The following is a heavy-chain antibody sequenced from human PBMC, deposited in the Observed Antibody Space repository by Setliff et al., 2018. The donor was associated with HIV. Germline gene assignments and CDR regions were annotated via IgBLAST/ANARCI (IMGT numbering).Heavy chain of an antibody. J-gene: IGHJ4*02. CDR1: SDFVSGDDFY. V-gene: IGHV4-30-4*01. CDR3: ARTDYGGNSGGNYFDY. D-gene: IGHD4-17*01. CDR2: VYYNGIT. Sequence: SETLSLTCTVSSDFVSGDDFYWSWIRQAPGRGLEWIGYVYYNGITHYNPPLKSRLTISIDTSGRRFSLNLTSVTALDTAVYYCARTDYGGNSGGNYFDYWGQGSLVTVSS.